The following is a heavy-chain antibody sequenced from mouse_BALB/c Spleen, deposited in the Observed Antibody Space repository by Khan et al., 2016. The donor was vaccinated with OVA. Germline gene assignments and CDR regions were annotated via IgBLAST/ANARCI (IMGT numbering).Heavy chain of an antibody. CDR1: CYSITSGYY. CDR2: MNYDGAN. D-gene: IGHD2-14*01. V-gene: IGHV3-6*02. Sequence: EVQLQESGPGLVKPSQSLSLTCSVTCYSITSGYYWNWIRQFPGNKLEWMGYMNYDGANTYNPSLRNRISITRDTSTNQFFLKLNSLTTEDTATYDCARAYFRDDETWFAAWGQGTLVTVSA. J-gene: IGHJ3*01. CDR3: ARAYFRDDETWFAA.